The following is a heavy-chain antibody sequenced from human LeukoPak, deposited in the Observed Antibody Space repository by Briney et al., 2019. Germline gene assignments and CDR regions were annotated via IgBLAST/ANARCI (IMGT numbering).Heavy chain of an antibody. CDR2: IKQDGSEN. CDR3: ARDVLLITGTFYYYYYGMDV. J-gene: IGHJ6*02. CDR1: GCTFSSYC. D-gene: IGHD1-7*01. V-gene: IGHV3-7*01. Sequence: GGSLRLSCAASGCTFSSYCMSWVRQAPGKGREWVSNIKQDGSENYYVDSVKGRFTISRDNAKNSLYLQMNSLRAEDTAVYYCARDVLLITGTFYYYYYGMDVWGQGTTVTVSS.